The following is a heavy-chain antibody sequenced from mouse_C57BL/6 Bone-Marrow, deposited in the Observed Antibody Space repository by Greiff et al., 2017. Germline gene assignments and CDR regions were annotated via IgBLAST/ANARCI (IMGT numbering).Heavy chain of an antibody. D-gene: IGHD4-1*01. CDR2: IDPSDSYT. V-gene: IGHV1-69*01. CDR1: GYTFTSYW. CDR3: ARSNWDPYCAMDY. J-gene: IGHJ4*01. Sequence: QVQLQQPGAELVMPGASVKLSCKASGYTFTSYWMHWVKQRPGKGLEWIGEIDPSDSYTNYNQKFKGKSTLTVDKSSSTAYMQLSSLTSEDSAVYYCARSNWDPYCAMDYWGQGTSVTVSS.